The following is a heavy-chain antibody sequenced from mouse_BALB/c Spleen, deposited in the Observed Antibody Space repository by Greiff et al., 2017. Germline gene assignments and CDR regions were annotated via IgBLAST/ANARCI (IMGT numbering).Heavy chain of an antibody. V-gene: IGHV5-6-2*01. CDR2: INSNGGST. D-gene: IGHD2-2*01. Sequence: EVQLVESGGGLVKLGGSLKLSCAASGFTFSSYYMSWVRQTPEKRLELVAAINSNGGSTYYPDTVKGRFTISRDNAKNTLYLQMSSLKSEDTALYYCARHGEQNGFGAYWGQGTLVTVSA. J-gene: IGHJ3*01. CDR3: ARHGEQNGFGAY. CDR1: GFTFSSYY.